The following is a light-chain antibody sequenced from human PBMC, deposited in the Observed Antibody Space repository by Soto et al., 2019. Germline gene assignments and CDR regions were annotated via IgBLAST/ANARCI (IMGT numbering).Light chain of an antibody. CDR2: DAS. Sequence: IQMTQSPSTLSASVGDRVTITCRASQSISSWLAWYQQKPGKAPKLLIYDASSLESGVPSRFSGSGSGTEFTLTISSLQPDDFATYYCQHQWTFGQGTKVDIK. CDR3: QHQWT. J-gene: IGKJ1*01. CDR1: QSISSW. V-gene: IGKV1-5*01.